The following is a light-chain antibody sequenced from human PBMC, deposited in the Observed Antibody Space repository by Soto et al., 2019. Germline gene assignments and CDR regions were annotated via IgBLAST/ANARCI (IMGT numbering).Light chain of an antibody. Sequence: EIVMTQSPATLSVSPGERVALSCRASQSVRGNFAWYQQKPGQAPRILIYDASTRATGIPARFSGSGSGTECTLTISGLQSEDFGVFYCQQYNNWPYTFGHGTKLEIK. CDR1: QSVRGN. J-gene: IGKJ2*01. CDR2: DAS. CDR3: QQYNNWPYT. V-gene: IGKV3-15*01.